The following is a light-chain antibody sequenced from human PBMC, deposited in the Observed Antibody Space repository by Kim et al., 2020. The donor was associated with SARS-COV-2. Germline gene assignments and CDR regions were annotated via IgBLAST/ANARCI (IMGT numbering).Light chain of an antibody. V-gene: IGLV1-44*01. J-gene: IGLJ3*02. CDR2: SNN. CDR3: GTWDGSLNGRV. Sequence: GQGVTNSCSGSTANIGSNKVNWYQQVPGTAPQLLIFSNNQRPSGVPDRVSGSKSGTSASLTISGLQSEDEADYYCGTWDGSLNGRVFGGGTKLTVL. CDR1: TANIGSNK.